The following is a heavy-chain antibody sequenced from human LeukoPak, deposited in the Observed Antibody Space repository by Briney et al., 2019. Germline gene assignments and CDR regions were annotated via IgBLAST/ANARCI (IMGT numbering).Heavy chain of an antibody. CDR1: GFTLGNYA. CDR2: ISGNGYNT. D-gene: IGHD5-18*01. V-gene: IGHV3-23*01. CDR3: AKGIRLWFAFYFDY. J-gene: IGHJ4*02. Sequence: GGSLRLSCAASGFTLGNYAMSWVRQAPGKGLEWVSAISGNGYNTYYADSVKGRFTISSESSRNTLYLQMHSLRAEDTAVYYCAKGIRLWFAFYFDYWGQGTLVTVSS.